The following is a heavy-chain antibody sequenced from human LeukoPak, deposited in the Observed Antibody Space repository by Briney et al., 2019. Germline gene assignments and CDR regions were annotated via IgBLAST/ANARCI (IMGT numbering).Heavy chain of an antibody. CDR2: IYYSGST. Sequence: PSETLSLTCTVSGGSISSSSYYWGWIRQPPGKGLEWIGYIYYSGSTNYNPSLKSRVTISVDTSKNQFSLKLSSVTAADTAVYYCARVQGYYYDSSGYYPNDAFNIWGQGTMVTVSS. D-gene: IGHD3-22*01. CDR3: ARVQGYYYDSSGYYPNDAFNI. J-gene: IGHJ3*02. V-gene: IGHV4-61*05. CDR1: GGSISSSSYY.